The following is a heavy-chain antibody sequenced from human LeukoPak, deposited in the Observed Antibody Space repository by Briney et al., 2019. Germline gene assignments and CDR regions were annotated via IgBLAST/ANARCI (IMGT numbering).Heavy chain of an antibody. D-gene: IGHD5-12*01. CDR3: ARDSGYRPYLYYYYYYMDV. CDR2: IYYSGST. CDR1: GGSISSSSYY. V-gene: IGHV4-39*01. J-gene: IGHJ6*03. Sequence: PSETLSLTCTVSGGSISSSSYYWGWIRQPPGKGLEWIGSIYYSGSTYYNPSLKSRVTISVDTSKNQFSLKLSSVTAADTAVYYCARDSGYRPYLYYYYYYMDVWGKGTTVTISS.